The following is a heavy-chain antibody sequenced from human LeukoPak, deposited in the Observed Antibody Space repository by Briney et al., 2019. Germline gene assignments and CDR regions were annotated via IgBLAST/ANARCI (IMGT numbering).Heavy chain of an antibody. D-gene: IGHD6-13*01. CDR3: ARDPYEAAAPSEAY. V-gene: IGHV4-39*07. Sequence: SETLSLTCTVSGGSISSSSYYWGWIRQPPGKWLEWIGSIYYSRSTYYNPSLKSRVTISVDTSKNQFSLKLSSVTAADTAVYYCARDPYEAAAPSEAYWGQGTLVTVSS. CDR1: GGSISSSSYY. J-gene: IGHJ4*02. CDR2: IYYSRST.